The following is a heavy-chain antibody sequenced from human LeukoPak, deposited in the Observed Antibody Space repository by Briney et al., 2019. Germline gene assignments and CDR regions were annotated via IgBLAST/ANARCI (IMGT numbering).Heavy chain of an antibody. CDR2: ITYSSTYI. D-gene: IGHD1-26*01. J-gene: IGHJ6*03. CDR3: ARDPYSGGYGSYYYYYMDV. V-gene: IGHV3-21*01. Sequence: PGGSLRLSCAASGFTFSTYWMSWVRQAPGKVLEWVSSITYSSTYIYYADSVKGRFTISRDNAKNSVYLEMNSLRAEDTAVYYCARDPYSGGYGSYYYYYMDVWGKGTTVTISS. CDR1: GFTFSTYW.